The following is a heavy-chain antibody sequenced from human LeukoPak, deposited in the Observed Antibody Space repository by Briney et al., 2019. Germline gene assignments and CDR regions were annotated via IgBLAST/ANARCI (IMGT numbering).Heavy chain of an antibody. CDR1: GGTFSSYA. Sequence: SVKVSCKASGGTFSSYAISWVRQAPGQGLEWMGGIIPIFGTANYAQKFQGRVTITTDESTSTAYMELSSLRSEDTAVYYCARECCSGGSCYRSGTHFDYWGQGTLVTVSS. CDR2: IIPIFGTA. D-gene: IGHD2-15*01. CDR3: ARECCSGGSCYRSGTHFDY. J-gene: IGHJ4*02. V-gene: IGHV1-69*05.